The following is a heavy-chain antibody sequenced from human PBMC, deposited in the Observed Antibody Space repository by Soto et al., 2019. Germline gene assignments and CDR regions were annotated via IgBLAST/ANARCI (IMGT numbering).Heavy chain of an antibody. Sequence: GATPGNPTQTITLTCSHSGFPITSCGGAVGWIRQPPGKALERLALIYWDDDKRYSASLKSRLTITKDTSKNQVVITMTNMDPVDTAPYYCAHSRILDYWGPGTLVTVSS. CDR3: AHSRILDY. CDR2: IYWDDDK. J-gene: IGHJ4*01. D-gene: IGHD3-3*01. V-gene: IGHV2-5*02. CDR1: GFPITSCGGA.